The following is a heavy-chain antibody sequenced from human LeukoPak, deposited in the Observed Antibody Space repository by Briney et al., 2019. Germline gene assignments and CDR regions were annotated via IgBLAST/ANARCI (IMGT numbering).Heavy chain of an antibody. CDR2: ISGTAGRA. CDR1: GFRFDSYA. J-gene: IGHJ2*01. CDR3: AKGGFDTAMVTSWYFDV. V-gene: IGHV3-23*01. Sequence: PGGSLRLXCAASGFRFDSYAMNWVRQAPGGGLEWVSGISGTAGRAYYADSVKGRFTISRANSKSALYLQMNSLRGDDTAIYFCAKGGFDTAMVTSWYFDVWGRGTPVTVSS. D-gene: IGHD5-18*01.